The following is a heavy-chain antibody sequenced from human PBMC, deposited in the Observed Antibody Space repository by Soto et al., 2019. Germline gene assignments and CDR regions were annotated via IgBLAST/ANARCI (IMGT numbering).Heavy chain of an antibody. J-gene: IGHJ5*02. CDR3: AQDPWFDP. CDR1: GFTFRNYA. V-gene: IGHV3-23*01. Sequence: EVQLLESGGGLVQPGESLRLSCAASGFTFRNYAMSWVRQAPGKGLEWVSSISDNGGSTYYADSVKGRFTISRDNSKNTLYLQMNSLRAEDTAVYYCAQDPWFDPWGQGTLLTVSS. CDR2: ISDNGGST.